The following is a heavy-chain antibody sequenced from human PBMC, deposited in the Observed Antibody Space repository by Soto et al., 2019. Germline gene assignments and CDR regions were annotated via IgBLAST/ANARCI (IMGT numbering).Heavy chain of an antibody. J-gene: IGHJ4*02. CDR2: ISYDGSNK. V-gene: IGHV3-30-3*01. CDR1: GFTFSSYA. D-gene: IGHD6-13*01. Sequence: QVQLVESGGGVVQPGRSLRLSCAASGFTFSSYAMHWVRQAPGKGLEWVAVISYDGSNKYYADSVKGRFTISRDNSTNTLYLQMNSLRAEDTAVYYWARDGDSQQLGFDYWGQGTLVTVSS. CDR3: ARDGDSQQLGFDY.